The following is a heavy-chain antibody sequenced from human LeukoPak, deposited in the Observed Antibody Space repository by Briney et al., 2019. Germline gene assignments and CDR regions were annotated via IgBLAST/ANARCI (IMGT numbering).Heavy chain of an antibody. V-gene: IGHV3-43*02. J-gene: IGHJ6*02. D-gene: IGHD6-13*01. CDR2: ISGDGGST. Sequence: PGGSLRLSCAASGFTFDDYAMHWARQAPGKGLEWVSLISGDGGSTYYADSVKGRFTISRDNSKNSLYLQMNSLRTEDTALYYCAKDSYAAGPWYYYGTDVWGQGTTVTVSS. CDR3: AKDSYAAGPWYYYGTDV. CDR1: GFTFDDYA.